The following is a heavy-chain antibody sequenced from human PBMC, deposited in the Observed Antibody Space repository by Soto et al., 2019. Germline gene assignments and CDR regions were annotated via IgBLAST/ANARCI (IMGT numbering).Heavy chain of an antibody. CDR2: MNPNSGNT. CDR3: ARVIEYCSGGSGYSDDY. CDR1: GYTFTSYD. Sequence: QVQLVQSGAEVKKPGASVKVSCKASGYTFTSYDINWVRQATGQGLEWMGWMNPNSGNTGYAQKFQGRVTMTRNTSIRTAYMELSSLRSEDTAVYYCARVIEYCSGGSGYSDDYWGQGTLVTVSS. V-gene: IGHV1-8*01. J-gene: IGHJ4*02. D-gene: IGHD2-15*01.